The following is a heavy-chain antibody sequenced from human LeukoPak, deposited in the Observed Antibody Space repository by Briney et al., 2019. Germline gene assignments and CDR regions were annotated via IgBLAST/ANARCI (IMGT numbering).Heavy chain of an antibody. D-gene: IGHD5-18*01. CDR3: AKDTGYSYAWRIDY. V-gene: IGHV3-9*01. Sequence: GGSLRLSCAASGFTFDDYAMHWVRQAPGKGLEWVSGISWNSGSIGYADSVKGRFTISRDNAKNSLYLQMNSLRAEDTALYYCAKDTGYSYAWRIDYWGQGTLVTVSS. J-gene: IGHJ4*02. CDR2: ISWNSGSI. CDR1: GFTFDDYA.